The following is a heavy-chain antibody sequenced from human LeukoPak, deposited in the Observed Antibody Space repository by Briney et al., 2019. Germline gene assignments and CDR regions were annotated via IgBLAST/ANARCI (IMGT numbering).Heavy chain of an antibody. D-gene: IGHD6-6*01. CDR1: GFTFSTYW. CDR3: ARGSIAAPYYYYFMDV. Sequence: PGGSLRLSCAASGFTFSTYWMTWGRQAPGKGLEWVANIKQDGSEKYYVDSVKGRFTISRDNAKNSLYLQMNSLRAEDTAVYYCARGSIAAPYYYYFMDVWGKGTTVTVSS. V-gene: IGHV3-7*01. J-gene: IGHJ6*03. CDR2: IKQDGSEK.